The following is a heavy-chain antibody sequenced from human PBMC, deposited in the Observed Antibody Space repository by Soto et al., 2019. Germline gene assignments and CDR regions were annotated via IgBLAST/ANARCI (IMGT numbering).Heavy chain of an antibody. J-gene: IGHJ6*02. CDR3: AKNQGRMDV. Sequence: PGESLKISCKGSGYSFTSSWISWVRQMPGKGLEWMGRIDPSDSYTNYSPSFQGHVNISADRSISTAYLQMNSIRAEDTAVYYCAKNQGRMDVWGQGTRVTVSS. V-gene: IGHV5-10-1*01. CDR2: IDPSDSYT. CDR1: GYSFTSSW.